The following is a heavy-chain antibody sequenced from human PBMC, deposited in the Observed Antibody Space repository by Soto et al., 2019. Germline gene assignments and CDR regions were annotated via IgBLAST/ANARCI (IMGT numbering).Heavy chain of an antibody. V-gene: IGHV4-30-4*01. Sequence: KTSETLSLTCTVSGGSISSGDYYWSWIRQPPGKGLEWIGYIYYSGSTYYNPSLKSRVTISVDTSKNQFSLKLSSVTAADTAVYYCARGGFGDWEVAGTVNYFDYWGQGTLVTVSS. CDR1: GGSISSGDYY. CDR3: ARGGFGDWEVAGTVNYFDY. D-gene: IGHD6-19*01. J-gene: IGHJ4*02. CDR2: IYYSGST.